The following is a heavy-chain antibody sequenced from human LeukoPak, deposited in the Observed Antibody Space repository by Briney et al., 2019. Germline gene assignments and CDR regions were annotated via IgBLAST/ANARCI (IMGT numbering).Heavy chain of an antibody. CDR1: GGSFSGYY. CDR2: SNHRGGT. Sequence: SETLSLTCAVYGGSFSGYYWSWIRQPPGKGLEWIGESNHRGGTNDNPPLKSRVTISLDTSKNQFSLKLSSVTAEDTALYYCAKDICSSTGCHEFDYWGQGTLVTVSS. J-gene: IGHJ4*02. CDR3: AKDICSSTGCHEFDY. D-gene: IGHD2-2*01. V-gene: IGHV4-34*01.